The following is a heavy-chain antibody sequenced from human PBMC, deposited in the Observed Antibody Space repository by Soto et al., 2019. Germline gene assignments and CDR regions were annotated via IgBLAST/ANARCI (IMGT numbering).Heavy chain of an antibody. J-gene: IGHJ5*02. D-gene: IGHD2-15*01. Sequence: PGESLKISCKGSGYSFTSYWIGWVRQMPGKGLESMGIIYPGDSDTRYSPSFQGQVTISADKSISTAYLQWSSLKASDTAMYYCARSVIAALDWFDPWGQGTLVTVSS. CDR1: GYSFTSYW. CDR2: IYPGDSDT. V-gene: IGHV5-51*01. CDR3: ARSVIAALDWFDP.